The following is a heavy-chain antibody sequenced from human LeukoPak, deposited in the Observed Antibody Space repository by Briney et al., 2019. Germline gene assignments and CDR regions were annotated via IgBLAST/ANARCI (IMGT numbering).Heavy chain of an antibody. CDR2: ISGSGGST. V-gene: IGHV3-23*01. D-gene: IGHD6-6*01. CDR1: GFTFSSYA. Sequence: GGSLRLSCAASGFTFSSYAMSWVRQAPGKGLEWVSAISGSGGSTYYADSVKGRFTISRDNSKNTLYLQMNSLRAEDTAVYYCAKDRIAARPGRYYFDYWGQGTLVTVSS. J-gene: IGHJ4*02. CDR3: AKDRIAARPGRYYFDY.